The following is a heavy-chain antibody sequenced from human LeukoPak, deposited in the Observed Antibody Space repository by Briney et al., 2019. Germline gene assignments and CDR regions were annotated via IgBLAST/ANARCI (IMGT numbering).Heavy chain of an antibody. CDR1: GFTFSTYN. CDR2: ISPTSSTI. Sequence: GGSLRLSCAASGFTFSTYNMDWVRQAPGKGLEWVSYISPTSSTIYYADSVKGRFTISRDNAKNTLHLQMDSLTVEDTAVYYCAVSNWMDPWGQGTLVTVSS. CDR3: AVSNWMDP. J-gene: IGHJ5*02. V-gene: IGHV3-48*01.